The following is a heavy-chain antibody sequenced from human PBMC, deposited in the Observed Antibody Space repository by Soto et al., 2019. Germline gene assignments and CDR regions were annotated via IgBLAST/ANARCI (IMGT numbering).Heavy chain of an antibody. D-gene: IGHD2-8*02. CDR3: ARDKITGLFDY. CDR1: GGSISSYY. CDR2: IYYSGST. V-gene: IGHV4-59*12. J-gene: IGHJ4*02. Sequence: ETLSLTCTVSGGSISSYYWSWIRQPPGTGLEWIGEIYYSGSTNYNPSLKSRVTISVDTSKNQFSLKLTSVTAADTAVYYCARDKITGLFDYWGQGTLVTVSS.